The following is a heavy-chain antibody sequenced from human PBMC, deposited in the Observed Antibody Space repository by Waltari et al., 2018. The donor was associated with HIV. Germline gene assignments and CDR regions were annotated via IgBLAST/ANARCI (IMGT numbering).Heavy chain of an antibody. V-gene: IGHV1-2*02. J-gene: IGHJ4*02. CDR3: AREPSLTTAYDY. Sequence: QVQLVQSGAEVKKPGASVKVSCPASGYNFTGYYMHWVRQAPGQGLEWMGWINPNSGGTNYAQKFQGRVTMTRDTSISTAYMELTRLRSDDTAVYYCAREPSLTTAYDYWGQGTLVTVSS. CDR2: INPNSGGT. D-gene: IGHD4-17*01. CDR1: GYNFTGYY.